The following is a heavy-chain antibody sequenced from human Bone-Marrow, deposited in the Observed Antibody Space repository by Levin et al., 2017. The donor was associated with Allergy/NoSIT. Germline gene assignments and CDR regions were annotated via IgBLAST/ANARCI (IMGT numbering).Heavy chain of an antibody. D-gene: IGHD3-16*01. CDR2: INQDGSEK. V-gene: IGHV3-7*01. CDR3: ARLRGANT. J-gene: IGHJ4*02. CDR1: GFPFSSFW. Sequence: GGSLRLSCVGFGFPFSSFWMSWVRQAPGKGLEWVANINQDGSEKHYVDSVKGRFSISRDNAQNLVFLQLNSLRDEDTALYYCARLRGANTWGQGTMVTVSS.